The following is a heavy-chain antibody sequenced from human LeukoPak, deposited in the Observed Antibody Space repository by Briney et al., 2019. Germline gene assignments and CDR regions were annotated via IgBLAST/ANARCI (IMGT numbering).Heavy chain of an antibody. CDR3: AKCRGSSWSDYFDY. V-gene: IGHV3-23*01. Sequence: PGASLRLSCAVSGFSLSRYAMSWVRKAPGKGLEWVSAISDSGGSTYYADSVKGRFTISRDKSRNTLYLQMNTLRAEDTAVYYCAKCRGSSWSDYFDYWGQGTLVTVSS. CDR2: ISDSGGST. D-gene: IGHD6-13*01. CDR1: GFSLSRYA. J-gene: IGHJ4*02.